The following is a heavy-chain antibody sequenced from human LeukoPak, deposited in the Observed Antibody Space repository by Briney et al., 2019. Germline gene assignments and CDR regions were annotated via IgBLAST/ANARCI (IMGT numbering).Heavy chain of an antibody. CDR3: VCWGPDKTDDY. Sequence: GGSLRLSCAASGFTFRNHGMHWVRQTPGKGLEWVAVIWYDGSNKYLADSVEGRFTISRDNSQNILYLQMTSLRAEDTAVYYCVCWGPDKTDDYWGQGTLVTVSS. V-gene: IGHV3-33*03. D-gene: IGHD2-8*01. CDR1: GFTFRNHG. J-gene: IGHJ4*02. CDR2: IWYDGSNK.